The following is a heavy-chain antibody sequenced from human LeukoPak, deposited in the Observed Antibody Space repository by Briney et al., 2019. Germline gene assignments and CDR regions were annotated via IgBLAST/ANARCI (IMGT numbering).Heavy chain of an antibody. V-gene: IGHV3-33*01. D-gene: IGHD6-19*01. J-gene: IGHJ4*02. CDR2: IWYDGSNK. CDR3: AGDEGGWYPLYYFDY. Sequence: GGSLRLSCAASGFTFSSYGMHWVRQAPGKGLEWVAVIWYDGSNKYYADSVKGRFTISRDNSKNTLYLQMNSLRAEDTAVYYCAGDEGGWYPLYYFDYWGQGTLVTVSS. CDR1: GFTFSSYG.